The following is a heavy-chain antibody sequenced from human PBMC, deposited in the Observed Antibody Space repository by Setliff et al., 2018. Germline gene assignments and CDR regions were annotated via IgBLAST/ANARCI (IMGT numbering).Heavy chain of an antibody. Sequence: SETLSLTCAVSGGSISSGTYYWNWIRQPAGKGLEWLGRIYTTGSTMYNPSLQSRVTISRDTSKNQFSLKLTSVTAADTAVYYCARVGASGIVAGLYGLDVWGQGTTVTVSS. CDR3: ARVGASGIVAGLYGLDV. V-gene: IGHV4-61*02. J-gene: IGHJ6*02. CDR2: IYTTGST. D-gene: IGHD3-16*01. CDR1: GGSISSGTYY.